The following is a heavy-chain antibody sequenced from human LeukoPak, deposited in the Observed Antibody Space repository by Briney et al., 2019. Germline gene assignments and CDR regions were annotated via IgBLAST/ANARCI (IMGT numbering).Heavy chain of an antibody. V-gene: IGHV1-46*01. D-gene: IGHD3-22*01. Sequence: ASVKVSCKASGYTFTSYYMHWVRQAPGQGLEWMGIINPSGGSTSYAQKFQGRVTMTRDTSTGTVYMELSSLRSEDTAVYYCARSSSTYYYDSSGPYNWFDPWGQGTLVTVSS. J-gene: IGHJ5*02. CDR2: INPSGGST. CDR3: ARSSSTYYYDSSGPYNWFDP. CDR1: GYTFTSYY.